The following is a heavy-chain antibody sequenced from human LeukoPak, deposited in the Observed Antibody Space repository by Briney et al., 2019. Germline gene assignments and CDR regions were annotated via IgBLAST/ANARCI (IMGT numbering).Heavy chain of an antibody. V-gene: IGHV3-66*01. CDR2: IYSGGST. Sequence: LGGSLRLSCAASGFTVSSNSMRWVGQAPGKGLEWVSVIYSGGSTYYADSVKGRFTISRDNSKNTLYLQMNSLRAEDTAVYYCAKGDSSGYYPYYFDYWGQGTLVTVSS. CDR1: GFTVSSNS. J-gene: IGHJ4*02. D-gene: IGHD3-22*01. CDR3: AKGDSSGYYPYYFDY.